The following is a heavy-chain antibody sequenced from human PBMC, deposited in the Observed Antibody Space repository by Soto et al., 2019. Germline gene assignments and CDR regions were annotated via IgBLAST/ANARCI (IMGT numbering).Heavy chain of an antibody. J-gene: IGHJ3*02. V-gene: IGHV3-23*01. CDR3: ARGGYIWGTMTEAFDI. D-gene: IGHD3-16*01. CDR1: GFTFSSYA. CDR2: ICGGGSST. Sequence: PGGSLRLSCAASGFTFSSYAMSWVRQAPGKGLEWVAAICGGGSSTYYADSVKGRFTISRDNSKNTLYLQMNSLRAEDTAVYYCARGGYIWGTMTEAFDIWGQGTMVTVSS.